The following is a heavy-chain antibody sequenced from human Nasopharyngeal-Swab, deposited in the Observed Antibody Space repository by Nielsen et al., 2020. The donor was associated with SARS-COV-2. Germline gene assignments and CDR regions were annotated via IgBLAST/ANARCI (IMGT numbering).Heavy chain of an antibody. Sequence: ASVKVSCKASGGTFSSYAYSWVRQAPGQGLEWMGWISAYNGNTNYAQKLQGRVTMTTDTSTSTAYMELRSLRSDDTAVYYCARVRLRYFDYWGQGTLVTVSS. CDR3: ARVRLRYFDY. CDR2: ISAYNGNT. CDR1: GGTFSSYA. J-gene: IGHJ4*02. V-gene: IGHV1-18*01. D-gene: IGHD5-12*01.